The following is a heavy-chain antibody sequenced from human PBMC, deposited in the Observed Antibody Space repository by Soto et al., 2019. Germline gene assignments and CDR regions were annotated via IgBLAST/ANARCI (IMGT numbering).Heavy chain of an antibody. CDR2: ITSSTRTT. V-gene: IGHV3-48*03. CDR3: ARGNTSIQGDLSHYNGLDV. J-gene: IGHJ6*02. D-gene: IGHD3-10*01. CDR1: GFTLKSYE. Sequence: DEQLVESGGGLVQSGGSLRLSCEASGFTLKSYEVNWVRQAPGKGLEWISYITSSTRTTYYADSVKGRFTISRYNARKSVYLQMNILRVEDTAIYYCARGNTSIQGDLSHYNGLDVWGQGTTVTVSS.